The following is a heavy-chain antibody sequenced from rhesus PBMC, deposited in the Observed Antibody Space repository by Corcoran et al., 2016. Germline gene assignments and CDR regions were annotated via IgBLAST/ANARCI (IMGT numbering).Heavy chain of an antibody. V-gene: IGHV3-201*01. Sequence: EVQLVESGGGVVQPGGSLRLSCAASGFTFDDYAMHWVRQAPGKGLEWVSGICWSGGSTYYADSVKGQFTISRDNAKNSLYLQIGSLRAEDTALYYCARAKHYYDSGYYTGYFDYWGQGVLVTVSS. CDR1: GFTFDDYA. D-gene: IGHD3-28*01. CDR3: ARAKHYYDSGYYTGYFDY. CDR2: ICWSGGST. J-gene: IGHJ4*01.